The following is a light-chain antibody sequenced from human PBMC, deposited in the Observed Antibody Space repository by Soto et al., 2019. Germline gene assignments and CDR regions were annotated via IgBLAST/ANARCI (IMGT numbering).Light chain of an antibody. V-gene: IGLV2-23*02. CDR3: CSFAGSSTYV. Sequence: QSALTQPASVSGSPGQSITISCTGTSSDVGSYDLVSWYQHHPGKAPKLMIYEVSKRPSGVSNRFSGSKSDNTASLTISGLQAEDEADYYCCSFAGSSTYVFGTGTKLTVI. CDR2: EVS. J-gene: IGLJ1*01. CDR1: SSDVGSYDL.